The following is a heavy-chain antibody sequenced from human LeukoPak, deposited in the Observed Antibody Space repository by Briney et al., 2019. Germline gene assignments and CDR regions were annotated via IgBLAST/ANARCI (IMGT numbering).Heavy chain of an antibody. Sequence: GESLTISCKGSGYIFTSYWISWVRQMPGKGLEWLGRIYPSDSYTNYSPSFQAHVTISADKSISTAYLQWRSLKASDTAMYYCAIRDYGDYWGQGTLVTVSS. CDR1: GYIFTSYW. J-gene: IGHJ4*02. CDR2: IYPSDSYT. CDR3: AIRDYGDY. V-gene: IGHV5-10-1*01.